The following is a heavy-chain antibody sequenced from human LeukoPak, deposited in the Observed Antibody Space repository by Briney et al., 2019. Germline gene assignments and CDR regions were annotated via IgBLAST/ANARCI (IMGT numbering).Heavy chain of an antibody. J-gene: IGHJ4*02. Sequence: GGSLRLSCAASGFTFSSYAMSWVRQAPGKGLEWVSAISGSGGSTYYADSVKGRFTISTDNSKNTLYLQMNSLRAEDTAVYYCAKAAFPYQLLNGIDYWGQGTLVTVSS. CDR1: GFTFSSYA. CDR3: AKAAFPYQLLNGIDY. D-gene: IGHD2-2*01. V-gene: IGHV3-23*01. CDR2: ISGSGGST.